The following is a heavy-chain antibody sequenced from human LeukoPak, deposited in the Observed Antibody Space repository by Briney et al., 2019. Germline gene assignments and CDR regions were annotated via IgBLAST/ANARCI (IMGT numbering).Heavy chain of an antibody. V-gene: IGHV3-30-3*01. CDR3: ARDLGSGWMEGYFDY. Sequence: GGSLRLSCAASGFTFSSYAMHWVRQAPGKGLEWVAVISYDGSNKYYADSVKGRFTISRDNSQNTLYLQMNSLRAEDTAVYYCARDLGSGWMEGYFDYWGQGTLVTVSS. CDR2: ISYDGSNK. CDR1: GFTFSSYA. D-gene: IGHD6-19*01. J-gene: IGHJ4*02.